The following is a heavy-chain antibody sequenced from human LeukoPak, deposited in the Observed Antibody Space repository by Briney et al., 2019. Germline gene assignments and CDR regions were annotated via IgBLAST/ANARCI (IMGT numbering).Heavy chain of an antibody. CDR3: AREIFGSGSYPDY. CDR2: IWHGGSHT. Sequence: AESLRLSCAASGFSFSTYALHWIRQAPGKGLEWVALIWHGGSHTFYTDSEKRRFTISRDNSKNTVYLQMNSVGGEDTAVYYCAREIFGSGSYPDYWGQGTLVTVSS. CDR1: GFSFSTYA. V-gene: IGHV3-33*08. D-gene: IGHD3-10*01. J-gene: IGHJ4*02.